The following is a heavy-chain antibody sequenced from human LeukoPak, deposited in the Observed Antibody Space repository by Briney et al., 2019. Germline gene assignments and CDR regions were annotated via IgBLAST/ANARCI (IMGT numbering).Heavy chain of an antibody. CDR2: IYPGDSET. J-gene: IGHJ4*02. CDR1: GYSFTTYW. D-gene: IGHD5-24*01. Sequence: GESLKISCKGSGYSFTTYWVAWVRQMPGKGLEWMGIIYPGDSETRYSPSFQGQVTSSADKSISTAYVQWSSLKASDSATYYCARRGIRDGYNYADYWGQGTLVTVS. V-gene: IGHV5-51*01. CDR3: ARRGIRDGYNYADY.